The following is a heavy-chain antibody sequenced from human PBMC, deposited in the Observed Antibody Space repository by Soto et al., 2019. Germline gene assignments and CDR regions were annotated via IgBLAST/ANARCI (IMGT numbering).Heavy chain of an antibody. J-gene: IGHJ3*02. V-gene: IGHV3-33*01. CDR1: GFTFSSYG. CDR2: IWDDGSNK. Sequence: QVQLVESGGGVVQPGRSLRLSCAASGFTFSSYGMHWVRQAPGKGLEWVAVIWDDGSNKYYADSVKGRFTISRDNSKNTLYLQMNSLRAEDTAVYYGARDSDGRRPFDIWGQGTMVTVSS. CDR3: ARDSDGRRPFDI.